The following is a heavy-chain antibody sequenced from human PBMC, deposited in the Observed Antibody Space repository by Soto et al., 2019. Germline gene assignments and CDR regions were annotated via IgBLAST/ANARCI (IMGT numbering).Heavy chain of an antibody. CDR3: ARGEGEGGPLNRAVAGTVDV. CDR1: GFTFSSYG. J-gene: IGHJ6*02. Sequence: GGSLRLSCAASGFTFSSYGMHWVRQAPGKGLEWVAVIWYDGSNKYYADSVKGRFTISRDNSKNTLYLQMNSLRAEDTAVYYCARGEGEGGPLNRAVAGTVDVWGQGTTVTVSS. D-gene: IGHD6-19*01. CDR2: IWYDGSNK. V-gene: IGHV3-33*01.